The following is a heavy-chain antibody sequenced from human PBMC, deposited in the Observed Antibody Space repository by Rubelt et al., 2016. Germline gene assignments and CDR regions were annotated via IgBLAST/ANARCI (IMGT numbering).Heavy chain of an antibody. D-gene: IGHD3-22*01. Sequence: YYADSVKGRFTISRDNSKNTLYLQMNSLRAEDTAVYYCARASAQLPTCYYDSSGYLFDYWGQGTLVTVSS. CDR3: ARASAQLPTCYYDSSGYLFDY. J-gene: IGHJ4*02. V-gene: IGHV3-30*07.